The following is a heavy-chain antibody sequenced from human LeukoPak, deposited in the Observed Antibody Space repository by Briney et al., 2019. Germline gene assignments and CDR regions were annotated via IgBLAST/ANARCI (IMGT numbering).Heavy chain of an antibody. CDR3: ARGTYYDFWSGYWGSSTIDY. J-gene: IGHJ4*02. CDR2: INPSGGST. V-gene: IGHV1-46*03. CDR1: GYTFTSYY. Sequence: ASVKVSCKASGYTFTSYYMHWVRQAPGQGLEWMGVINPSGGSTTYTRKFQGRVTVTRDASTRTVYMDLSSLRSEDTAVYYCARGTYYDFWSGYWGSSTIDYWGQGTLVTVSS. D-gene: IGHD3-3*01.